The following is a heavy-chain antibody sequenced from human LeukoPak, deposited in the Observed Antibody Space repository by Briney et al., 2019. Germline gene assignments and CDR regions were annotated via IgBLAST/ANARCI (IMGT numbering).Heavy chain of an antibody. CDR2: IKQDGSEK. CDR1: GFTFSTYW. V-gene: IGHV3-7*01. J-gene: IGHJ4*02. D-gene: IGHD2-2*02. CDR3: ARYCSSTSCYNEVLDY. Sequence: GGSLRLSCAASGFTFSTYWMSWVRQAPGKGLEWVANIKQDGSEKYYVDSVKGRFTISRDNAKNSLDLQMNSLRAEDTAIYYCARYCSSTSCYNEVLDYWGQGTLVIVFS.